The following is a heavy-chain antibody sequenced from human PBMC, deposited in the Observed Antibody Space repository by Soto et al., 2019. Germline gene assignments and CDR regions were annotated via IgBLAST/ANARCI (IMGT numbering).Heavy chain of an antibody. V-gene: IGHV1-18*04. CDR3: VRDKKYFRVNGNWFDS. D-gene: IGHD2-2*01. J-gene: IGHJ5*01. CDR2: VSGNNGAS. CDR1: GYTSADFG. Sequence: ASVKVSCKASGYTSADFGISWVRQAPGQGLEWMGWVSGNNGASNPAPKVQGRITMTLDTSTGVSYMALRSLRSDDTAIYYCVRDKKYFRVNGNWFDSWGQGTPVPVSS.